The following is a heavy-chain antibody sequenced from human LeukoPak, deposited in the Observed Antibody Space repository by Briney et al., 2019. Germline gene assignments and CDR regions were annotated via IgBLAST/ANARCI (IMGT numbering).Heavy chain of an antibody. V-gene: IGHV3-23*01. Sequence: PGGALGLSWDASGFPFRSYAMSWGRAAPARGLGGGSSLRGDGDTFYADSVKGRFTLSRDESRNTVYLQLNNLRVEDTAVYYCAKASWVSSADAVWWGQGTLVTVSS. CDR3: AKASWVSSADAVW. D-gene: IGHD3-16*01. J-gene: IGHJ4*02. CDR1: GFPFRSYA. CDR2: LRGDGDT.